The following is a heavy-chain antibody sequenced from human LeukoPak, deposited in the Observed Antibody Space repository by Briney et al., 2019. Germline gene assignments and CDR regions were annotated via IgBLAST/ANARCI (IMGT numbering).Heavy chain of an antibody. J-gene: IGHJ4*02. Sequence: GGSLRLSCAAYGFTFSSYSMNWVRQAPGKGLEWVSFISTSSSYIYYADSVKGRFTISRDNAKNSLYLEMNSLRADDTAVYYCAKDGGTHFDHWGQGTLVTVSS. CDR3: AKDGGTHFDH. D-gene: IGHD1-26*01. CDR2: ISTSSSYI. V-gene: IGHV3-21*01. CDR1: GFTFSSYS.